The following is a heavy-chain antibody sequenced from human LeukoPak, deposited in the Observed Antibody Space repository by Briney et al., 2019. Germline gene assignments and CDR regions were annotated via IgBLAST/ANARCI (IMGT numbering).Heavy chain of an antibody. CDR3: ARSTYYSDSSPYPFHY. Sequence: TGGSLRLSCAASGFTFSSYEMNWVRQAPGKGLEWVSYISNSGSIIYYADSVKGRFTISRDNAKNSLYLQMNSLRAEDTAVYYCARSTYYSDSSPYPFHYWGQGSMVTVSS. J-gene: IGHJ1*01. CDR2: ISNSGSII. D-gene: IGHD3-22*01. CDR1: GFTFSSYE. V-gene: IGHV3-48*03.